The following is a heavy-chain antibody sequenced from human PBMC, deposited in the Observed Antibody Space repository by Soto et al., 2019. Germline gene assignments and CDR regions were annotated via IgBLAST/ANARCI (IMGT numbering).Heavy chain of an antibody. V-gene: IGHV3-30-3*01. CDR1: GFTFSSYA. Sequence: QVQLVESGGGVVQPGRSLRLSCAASGFTFSSYAMHWVRQAPGKGLEWVAVISYDGSNKYYADSVKGRFTISRDNSKNTLYLQMNSLRAADTAVYYCARAGTMVRGNYGMDVWGQGTTVTVSS. D-gene: IGHD3-10*01. J-gene: IGHJ6*02. CDR3: ARAGTMVRGNYGMDV. CDR2: ISYDGSNK.